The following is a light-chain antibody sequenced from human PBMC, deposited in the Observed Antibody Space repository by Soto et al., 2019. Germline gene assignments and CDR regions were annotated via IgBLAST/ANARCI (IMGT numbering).Light chain of an antibody. CDR1: SSDVGAYNH. CDR3: SSYTTSTTYV. Sequence: QSALTQPASVSGSPGQSITISCTGTSSDVGAYNHVSWYQHHPGKAPKLMIYDVSNRPSGVSNRFSGSKSSNTASLTISGLQAEDEADYYCSSYTTSTTYVFGTGTKVTVL. CDR2: DVS. V-gene: IGLV2-14*03. J-gene: IGLJ1*01.